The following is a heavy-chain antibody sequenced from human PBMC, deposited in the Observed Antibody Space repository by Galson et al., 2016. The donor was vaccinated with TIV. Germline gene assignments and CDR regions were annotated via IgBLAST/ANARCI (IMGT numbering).Heavy chain of an antibody. J-gene: IGHJ3*02. V-gene: IGHV3-33*01. CDR3: ARDRLWKLLPPAAFDI. D-gene: IGHD2-15*01. CDR1: GFTFSSYG. Sequence: SLRLPCAASGFTFSSYGIHWVRQAPGKGLEWVAIIWYDGINKYYADSVNGRFNISRDKSKNTVYLQMNSLRAEETALYYCARDRLWKLLPPAAFDIWGQGTKVIVSS. CDR2: IWYDGINK.